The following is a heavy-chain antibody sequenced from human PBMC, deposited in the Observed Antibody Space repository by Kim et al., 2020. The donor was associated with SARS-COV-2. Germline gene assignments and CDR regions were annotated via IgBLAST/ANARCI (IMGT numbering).Heavy chain of an antibody. V-gene: IGHV1-2*02. Sequence: YAQKFQGRVTMTRDTSISTAYMELSRLRSDDTAVYYCAREGPVGATTFDYWGQGTLVTVSS. D-gene: IGHD1-26*01. J-gene: IGHJ4*02. CDR3: AREGPVGATTFDY.